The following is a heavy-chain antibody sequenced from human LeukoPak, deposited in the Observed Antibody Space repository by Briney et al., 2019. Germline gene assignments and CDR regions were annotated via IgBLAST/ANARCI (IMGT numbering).Heavy chain of an antibody. CDR1: GFTFSNFG. V-gene: IGHV3-30*18. D-gene: IGHD4-17*01. J-gene: IGHJ4*02. CDR2: ISYDGSNK. Sequence: GGSLRLSCAASGFTFSNFGMHWVRQAPGKGLEWVALISYDGSKTVISYDGSNKYYADSVKGRFTISRDNSKNTLYLQIDTLRVEDMALYYCSNSPRSYGDFFVWGQGTLVTVSS. CDR3: SNSPRSYGDFFV.